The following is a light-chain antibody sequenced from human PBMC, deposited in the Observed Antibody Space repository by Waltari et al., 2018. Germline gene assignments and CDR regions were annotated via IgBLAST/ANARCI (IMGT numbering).Light chain of an antibody. CDR1: SSNIGNNY. CDR3: GTWDSSLSSVV. CDR2: ENN. V-gene: IGLV1-51*02. J-gene: IGLJ2*01. Sequence: QSVLTQPPSVSAAPGQKVTTSCSGTSSNIGNNYVSWYQQLPGTAPKLLIYENNKRPSGIPDRFSDSKSGTSATLAITGLQTGDEADYYCGTWDSSLSSVVFGGGTKLTVL.